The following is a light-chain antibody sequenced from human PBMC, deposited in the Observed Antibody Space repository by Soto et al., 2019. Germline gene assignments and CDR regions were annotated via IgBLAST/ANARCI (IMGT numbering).Light chain of an antibody. CDR3: QHYGSTRPRFT. Sequence: EIVLTQSPGTLSLSPGERATLSCRASQSVSSSYLAWYQQKPGQAPRLLIYGASSMSTGIPDRFSGSGCGTDFTLTISRLEHEDFAVYYCQHYGSTRPRFTFGPGNKVDIK. CDR1: QSVSSSY. J-gene: IGKJ3*01. CDR2: GAS. V-gene: IGKV3-20*01.